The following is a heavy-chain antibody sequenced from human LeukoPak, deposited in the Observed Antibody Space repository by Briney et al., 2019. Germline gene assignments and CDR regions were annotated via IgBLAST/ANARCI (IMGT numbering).Heavy chain of an antibody. V-gene: IGHV3-23*01. D-gene: IGHD6-13*01. CDR1: GFTFSSYA. CDR3: AKRLQGSRSWYYFDY. Sequence: GGSLRLSCAASGFTFSSYAMSWVRQAPGKELEWVSTISGSGGSTYYADSVKGRFTTSRDNSKNTLYLQMNSLRAEDTAVYYCAKRLQGSRSWYYFDYWGQGTLVTVSS. J-gene: IGHJ4*02. CDR2: ISGSGGST.